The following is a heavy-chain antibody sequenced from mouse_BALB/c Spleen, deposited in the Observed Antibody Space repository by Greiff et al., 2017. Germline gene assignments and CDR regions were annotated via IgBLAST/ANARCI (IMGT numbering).Heavy chain of an antibody. V-gene: IGHV5-6-5*01. CDR2: ISSGGST. D-gene: IGHD2-14*01. J-gene: IGHJ2*01. Sequence: EVKLVESGGGLVKPGGSLKLSCAASGFTFSSYAMSWVRQTPEKRLEWVASISSGGSTYYPDSVKGRFTISRDNARNILYLQMSSLRSEDTAMYYCTRDLSYEGYFDYWGQGTTLTVSS. CDR1: GFTFSSYA. CDR3: TRDLSYEGYFDY.